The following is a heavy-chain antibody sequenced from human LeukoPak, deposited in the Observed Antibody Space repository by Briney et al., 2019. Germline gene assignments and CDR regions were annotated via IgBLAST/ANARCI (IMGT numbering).Heavy chain of an antibody. D-gene: IGHD3-22*01. Sequence: PSETLSLTCTVSGGSISSALYHWGWIRQPPGKNLEWLGSVYYTGSTHNNPSLKSRVTISVDTSKNQFSLNLSSVTAADTAVYYCARKTDSGGQGDYWGPGTLVTVSS. CDR2: VYYTGST. V-gene: IGHV4-39*01. CDR1: GGSISSALYH. J-gene: IGHJ4*02. CDR3: ARKTDSGGQGDY.